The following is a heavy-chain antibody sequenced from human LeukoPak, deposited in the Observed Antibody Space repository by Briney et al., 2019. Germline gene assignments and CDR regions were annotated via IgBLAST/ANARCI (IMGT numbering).Heavy chain of an antibody. V-gene: IGHV4-59*01. CDR2: VHYSGTA. CDR1: DGSITNYD. D-gene: IGHD4-17*01. J-gene: IGHJ4*02. Sequence: SETLSLTCTVSDGSITNYDWSWVRRPPGKGLEFIGRVHYSGTADYNPSLKSRVTISIDTSKKHFFLKLKSVTAADTAVYYCARGYGDFRVEGRYFHSWGQGTLVTVSS. CDR3: ARGYGDFRVEGRYFHS.